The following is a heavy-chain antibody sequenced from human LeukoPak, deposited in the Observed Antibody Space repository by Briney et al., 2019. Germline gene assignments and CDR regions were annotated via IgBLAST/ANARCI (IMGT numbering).Heavy chain of an antibody. J-gene: IGHJ4*02. V-gene: IGHV3-30*07. Sequence: YYADSVKGRFTISRDNSKNTLYLQMNSLRAEDTAVYYCARSRGNIYYYGSSGDQLYFDYWGQGTLLTVSP. D-gene: IGHD3-22*01. CDR3: ARSRGNIYYYGSSGDQLYFDY.